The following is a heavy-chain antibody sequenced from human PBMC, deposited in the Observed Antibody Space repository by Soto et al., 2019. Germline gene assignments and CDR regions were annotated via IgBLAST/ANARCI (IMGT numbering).Heavy chain of an antibody. Sequence: QVQLVQSGAEVKKPGSSVKVSCKASGGTFSNYAITWVRQAPGQGLEWMGGIIPIFDTTDYAQKFQGRVTIAADESMSRAYMALSGLRSENTAVYSCGRALGAWTRERLCSADACYVAGGYGGQGTLVSVSS. CDR3: GRALGAWTRERLCSADACYVAGGY. V-gene: IGHV1-69*01. CDR1: GGTFSNYA. J-gene: IGHJ4*02. CDR2: IIPIFDTT. D-gene: IGHD2-15*01.